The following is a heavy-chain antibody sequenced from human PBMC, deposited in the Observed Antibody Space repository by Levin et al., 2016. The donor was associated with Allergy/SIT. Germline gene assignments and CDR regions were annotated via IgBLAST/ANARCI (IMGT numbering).Heavy chain of an antibody. D-gene: IGHD4-17*01. CDR3: AIYGDYETRGYYYYYMDV. J-gene: IGHJ6*03. CDR1: GFTFDDYT. V-gene: IGHV3-43*01. Sequence: GESLKISCAASGFTFDDYTMHWVRQAPGKGLEWVSLISWDGGSTYYADSVKGRFTISRDNSKNSLYLQMNSLRTEDTALYYCAIYGDYETRGYYYYYMDVWGKGTTVTVSS. CDR2: ISWDGGST.